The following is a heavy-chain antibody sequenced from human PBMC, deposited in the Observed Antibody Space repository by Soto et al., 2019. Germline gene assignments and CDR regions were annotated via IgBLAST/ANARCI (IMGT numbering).Heavy chain of an antibody. CDR2: ISSSSSYT. CDR1: GFTFSDYY. CDR3: AIEGSSWYRGAFDI. J-gene: IGHJ3*02. V-gene: IGHV3-11*06. D-gene: IGHD6-13*01. Sequence: QVQLVESGGGLVKPGGSLRLSCAASGFTFSDYYMSWIRQAPGKGLEWVSYISSSSSYTNYADSVKGRFTISRDNAKNSLYLQMNSRRAEDTAVYYCAIEGSSWYRGAFDIWGQGTMVTVSS.